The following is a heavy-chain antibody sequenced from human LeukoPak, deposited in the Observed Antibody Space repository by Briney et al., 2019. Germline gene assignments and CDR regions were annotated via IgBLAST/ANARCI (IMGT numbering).Heavy chain of an antibody. CDR2: VSPSGAT. Sequence: GAAVKDTLLSSGGTFRSYAINAVRQAPGQGLEWMGQVSPSGATTYAQKFRGRVIMTRDTSTSTLNMELSDLTSEDTAVYHCAKDSGRYGCDYWGQRALLTVSS. J-gene: IGHJ4*02. CDR3: AKDSGRYGCDY. V-gene: IGHV1-46*01. D-gene: IGHD6-19*01. CDR1: GGTFRSYA.